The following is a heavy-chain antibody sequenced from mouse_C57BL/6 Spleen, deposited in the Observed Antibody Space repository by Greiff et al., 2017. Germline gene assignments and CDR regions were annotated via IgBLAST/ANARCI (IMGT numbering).Heavy chain of an antibody. V-gene: IGHV5-6*01. CDR3: ARHRANWAFDY. J-gene: IGHJ2*01. CDR1: GFTFSSYG. CDR2: ISSGGSYT. D-gene: IGHD4-1*01. Sequence: EVKLMESGGDLVKPGGSLKLSCAASGFTFSSYGMSWVRQTPDKRLEWVATISSGGSYTYYPDSVKGRFTISRDNAKNTLYLQMSSLKSEDTAMYYCARHRANWAFDYWGQGTTLTVSS.